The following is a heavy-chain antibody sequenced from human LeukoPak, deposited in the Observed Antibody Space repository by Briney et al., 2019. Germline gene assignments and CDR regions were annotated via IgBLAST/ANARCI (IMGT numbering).Heavy chain of an antibody. Sequence: SQTLSLTCTASGGSISSGGYYWSWIRQPPGKGLEWIGYIYHSGSTYYNPSLKSRVTISVDRSKNQFSLKLSSVTAADTAVYYCARDRRDSEQLVPFDYWGQGTLVTVSS. CDR1: GGSISSGGYY. J-gene: IGHJ4*02. D-gene: IGHD6-13*01. CDR3: ARDRRDSEQLVPFDY. CDR2: IYHSGST. V-gene: IGHV4-30-2*01.